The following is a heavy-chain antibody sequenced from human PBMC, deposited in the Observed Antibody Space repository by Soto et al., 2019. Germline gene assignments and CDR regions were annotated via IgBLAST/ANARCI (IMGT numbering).Heavy chain of an antibody. V-gene: IGHV3-30-3*01. J-gene: IGHJ6*02. CDR1: GFTFSSYA. CDR2: ISYDGSNK. Sequence: QVQLVESGGGVVQPGRSLRLSCAASGFTFSSYAMHWVRQAPGKGLEWVAVISYDGSNKYYADSVKGRFTISRDNSKTTLYLQMNSLRAEDTAVYYCARDIVLVPAAIRYYYGMDVWGQGTTVTVSS. CDR3: ARDIVLVPAAIRYYYGMDV. D-gene: IGHD2-2*01.